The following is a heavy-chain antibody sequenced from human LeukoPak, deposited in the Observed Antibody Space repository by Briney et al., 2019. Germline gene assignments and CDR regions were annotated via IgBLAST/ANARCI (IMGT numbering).Heavy chain of an antibody. D-gene: IGHD3-10*02. CDR2: ISGSGGST. V-gene: IGHV3-23*01. J-gene: IGHJ6*03. Sequence: PGGSLRLSCAASGFTFSSYAMSWVRPAPGKGLEWVSAISGSGGSTYYADSVKGRFTISRDNSKNTLYLQMNSLRAEDTAVYYCAKGHQAGVSYVWAMDVWGKGTTVTVSS. CDR3: AKGHQAGVSYVWAMDV. CDR1: GFTFSSYA.